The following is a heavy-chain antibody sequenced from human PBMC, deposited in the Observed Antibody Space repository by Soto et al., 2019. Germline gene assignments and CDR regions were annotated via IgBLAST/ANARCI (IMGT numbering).Heavy chain of an antibody. Sequence: GGSLRLSCAASGFTFSSYAMHWVRQAPGKGLELVAVISYDGSNKYYADSVKGRFTISRDNSKNTLYLQMNSLRAEDTAVYYCACGSGYDPHWGQGTLVTVSS. J-gene: IGHJ4*02. V-gene: IGHV3-30-3*01. D-gene: IGHD5-12*01. CDR1: GFTFSSYA. CDR3: ACGSGYDPH. CDR2: ISYDGSNK.